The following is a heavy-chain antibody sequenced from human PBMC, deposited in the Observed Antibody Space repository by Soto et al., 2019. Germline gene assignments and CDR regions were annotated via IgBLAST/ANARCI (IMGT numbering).Heavy chain of an antibody. CDR1: GFTFSSYA. J-gene: IGHJ1*01. D-gene: IGHD5-18*01. V-gene: IGHV3-23*01. CDR2: ISGSGGST. CDR3: AKDIWGYSYGYVGY. Sequence: EVRLLESGGGLVQPGGSLRLSCAASGFTFSSYAMSWVRQAPGKGLEWVSAISGSGGSTYYADSVKGRFTISRDNSKNTLYLQMNSLRAEDTAVYYCAKDIWGYSYGYVGYWGQGTMVAVSS.